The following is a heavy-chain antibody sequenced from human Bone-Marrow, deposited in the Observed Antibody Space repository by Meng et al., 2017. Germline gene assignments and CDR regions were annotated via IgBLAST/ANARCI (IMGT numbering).Heavy chain of an antibody. CDR2: IYTSGST. CDR1: GGSISSGSYY. CDR3: ARDYYEGFDY. D-gene: IGHD1-26*01. Sequence: SETLSLTCTVSGGSISSGSYYWSWIRQPAGKGLEWIGRIYTSGSTNYNPSLKSRVTISVDTSKNQFSLKLSSVTAADTAVYYCARDYYEGFDYWGQGTLVTVSS. V-gene: IGHV4-61*02. J-gene: IGHJ4*02.